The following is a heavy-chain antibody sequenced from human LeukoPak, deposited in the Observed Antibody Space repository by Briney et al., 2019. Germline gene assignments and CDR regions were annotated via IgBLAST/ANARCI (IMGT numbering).Heavy chain of an antibody. J-gene: IGHJ4*02. CDR1: GGSISSYY. CDR3: AKGPLRGTAAAIDY. CDR2: ISYDGRNK. D-gene: IGHD2-2*01. Sequence: LSLTCTVSGGSISSYYWSWIRQPPGKGLEWVAVISYDGRNKHYPDSVKGRFTISRDISTDTLWLQMDSLRTEDTAVYYCAKGPLRGTAAAIDYWGQGTLVTVSS. V-gene: IGHV3-30*18.